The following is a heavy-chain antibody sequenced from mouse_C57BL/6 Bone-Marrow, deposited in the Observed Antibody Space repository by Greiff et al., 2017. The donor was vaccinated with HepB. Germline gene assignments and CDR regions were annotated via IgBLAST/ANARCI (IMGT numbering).Heavy chain of an antibody. J-gene: IGHJ4*01. CDR1: GYTFTSYW. D-gene: IGHD2-1*01. CDR3: ARRGNYVGYYAMDY. CDR2: IDPNSGGT. Sequence: QVQLQQPGAELVKPGASVKLSCKASGYTFTSYWMHWVKQRPGRGLEWIGRIDPNSGGTKYNEKFKSKATLTVDKPSSTAYMQLSSLTSEDSAVYYCARRGNYVGYYAMDYWSQGTSVTVSS. V-gene: IGHV1-72*01.